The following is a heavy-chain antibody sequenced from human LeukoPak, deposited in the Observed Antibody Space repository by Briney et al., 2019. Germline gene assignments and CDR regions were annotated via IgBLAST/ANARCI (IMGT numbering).Heavy chain of an antibody. J-gene: IGHJ4*02. V-gene: IGHV3-7*01. CDR2: IKPDGSEK. Sequence: PGGSLTLSCAGSGFTLSSYYRTCVRQAPGKGLEWVANIKPDGSEKYYVDSVKGRFTISRDNAKNSLYLQINRLRAENTAVYYCTCDRTKIYYWGRGTLVTVSS. CDR1: GFTLSSYY. CDR3: TCDRTKIYY.